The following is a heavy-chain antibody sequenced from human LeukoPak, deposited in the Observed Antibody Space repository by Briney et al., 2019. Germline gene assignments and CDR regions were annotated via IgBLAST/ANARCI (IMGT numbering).Heavy chain of an antibody. Sequence: PGGSLRLSCAASGFTFDDYAMPWVRHTPGKGLEWVSGISWNSGSIGYADSVKGRFTISRDNAKNSLYLQMNSLRAEDTALYYCAKDRSSWATNALDIWGQGTMVTVSS. CDR3: AKDRSSWATNALDI. J-gene: IGHJ3*02. CDR1: GFTFDDYA. CDR2: ISWNSGSI. D-gene: IGHD6-13*01. V-gene: IGHV3-9*01.